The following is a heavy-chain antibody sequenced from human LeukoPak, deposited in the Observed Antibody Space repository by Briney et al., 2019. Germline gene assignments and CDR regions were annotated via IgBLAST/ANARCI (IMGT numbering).Heavy chain of an antibody. D-gene: IGHD2/OR15-2a*01. CDR1: GGSFSGYY. Sequence: PSETLSLTCAVYGGSFSGYYWSWIRQPPGKGLEWIGEVNHIGSTNYSPSLKSRLTISVDTSKNQFSLKLSSVTAEDTAVYYCARDFTGGPRGYWGQGTLVTVSS. V-gene: IGHV4-34*01. J-gene: IGHJ4*02. CDR2: VNHIGST. CDR3: ARDFTGGPRGY.